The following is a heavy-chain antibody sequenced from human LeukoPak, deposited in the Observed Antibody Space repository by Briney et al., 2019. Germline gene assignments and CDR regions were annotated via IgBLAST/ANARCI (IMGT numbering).Heavy chain of an antibody. CDR2: ISYDGSNK. V-gene: IGHV3-30*04. CDR3: ARGHYDSSGYYYYYYYMDV. CDR1: GFTFSSYA. Sequence: GGSLRLSCAASGFTFSSYAMHWVRHAPGKGLEWVAVISYDGSNKYYADSVKGRFTISRDNSKNTLYLQMNSLRAEDTAVYYCARGHYDSSGYYYYYYYMDVWGKGTTVTVSS. J-gene: IGHJ6*03. D-gene: IGHD3-22*01.